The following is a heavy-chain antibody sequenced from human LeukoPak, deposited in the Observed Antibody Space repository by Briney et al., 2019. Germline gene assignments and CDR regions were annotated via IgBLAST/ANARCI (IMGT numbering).Heavy chain of an antibody. CDR1: GFTFSSYG. CDR3: ARENSGWFDP. V-gene: IGHV3-33*01. CDR2: IWYDGSNK. D-gene: IGHD4-23*01. J-gene: IGHJ5*02. Sequence: QPGRPLRLSCAASGFTFSSYGMHWVRQAPGKGLEWVAVIWYDGSNKYYADSVKGRFTISRDNSKNTLYLQMNSLRAEDTAVYYCARENSGWFDPWGQGTLVTVSS.